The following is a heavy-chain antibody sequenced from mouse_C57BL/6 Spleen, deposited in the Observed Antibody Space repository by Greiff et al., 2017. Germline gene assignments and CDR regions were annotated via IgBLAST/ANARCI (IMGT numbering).Heavy chain of an antibody. CDR2: IHPNSGST. CDR3: AREDYYGSSSYWYFDV. CDR1: GYTFTSYW. V-gene: IGHV1-64*01. D-gene: IGHD1-1*01. J-gene: IGHJ1*03. Sequence: QVQLQQPGAELVKPGASVKLSCKASGYTFTSYWMPWVKQRPGQGLEWIGMIHPNSGSTNYNEKFKSKATLTVDNSSSTAYMQLSSLTSEDSAVYYCAREDYYGSSSYWYFDVWGTGTTVTVSS.